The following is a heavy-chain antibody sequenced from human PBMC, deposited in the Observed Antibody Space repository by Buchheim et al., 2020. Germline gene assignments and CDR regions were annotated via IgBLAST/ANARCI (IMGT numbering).Heavy chain of an antibody. CDR1: GFTLDDYT. V-gene: IGHV3-23*01. Sequence: EVHLLESGGGIIQPGGSLRLSCAASGFTLDDYTMSWVRQAPGKGLEWVSSITFGGTVKYYADSVKGRFTVSRDNSKNMLYLQMNSLTVGDTALYYCAKDRGSSSWSFDFWGRGAL. CDR3: AKDRGSSSWSFDF. D-gene: IGHD6-19*01. CDR2: ITFGGTVK. J-gene: IGHJ4*03.